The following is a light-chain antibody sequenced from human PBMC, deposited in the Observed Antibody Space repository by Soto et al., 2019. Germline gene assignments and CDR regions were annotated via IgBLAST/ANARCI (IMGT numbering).Light chain of an antibody. V-gene: IGKV3-11*01. CDR2: DAS. CDR3: QQRSEWPSFI. Sequence: EIGLTQSPATLSLAPGERATLSCRASQSVSSYLAWYQQKPGQAPRLLIYDASNRATGIPARFSGSGSGTDFTLTIGSLEPEDFAVYYCQQRSEWPSFIFGPGTKVDIK. CDR1: QSVSSY. J-gene: IGKJ3*01.